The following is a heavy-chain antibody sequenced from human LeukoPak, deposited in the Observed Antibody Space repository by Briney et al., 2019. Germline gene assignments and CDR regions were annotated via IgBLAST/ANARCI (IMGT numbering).Heavy chain of an antibody. D-gene: IGHD1-14*01. CDR3: ARDLNQYFDY. CDR2: INSDGSST. Sequence: GGSLRLSCAASGFTFSSYWMHWVRQAPGKGLLWVSHINSDGSSTTYADSVKGRFTISRDNAKNTLYLQMNSLRAEDTAVYYCARDLNQYFDYWGQGTLVTVSS. J-gene: IGHJ4*02. CDR1: GFTFSSYW. V-gene: IGHV3-74*01.